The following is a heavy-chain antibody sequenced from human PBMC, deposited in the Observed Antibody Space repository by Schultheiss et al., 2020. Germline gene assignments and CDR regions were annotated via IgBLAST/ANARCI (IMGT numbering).Heavy chain of an antibody. CDR2: INPNSGGT. CDR1: GYTFTGYY. J-gene: IGHJ4*02. V-gene: IGHV1-2*02. D-gene: IGHD3-10*02. Sequence: ASVKVSCKASGYTFTGYYMHWVRQAPGQGLEWMGWINPNSGGTNYAQKFQGRVTMTTDTSTSTAYMELRSLRSDDTAVYYCARGSDYDRGFLPDYWGQGSLGTVSS. CDR3: ARGSDYDRGFLPDY.